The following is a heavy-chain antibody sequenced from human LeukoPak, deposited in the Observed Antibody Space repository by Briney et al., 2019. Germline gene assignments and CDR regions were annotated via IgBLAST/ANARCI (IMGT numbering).Heavy chain of an antibody. CDR3: ASAETDYFAGYSSGWNDY. D-gene: IGHD6-19*01. J-gene: IGHJ4*02. Sequence: GGSLRLSCAASGFIFSDSTMHWVRQAPGKGLVWVSCINSDGSSTSYADSVKGRFTISRDNAKNTLYLQMNSLRAEDTAVYYCASAETDYFAGYSSGWNDYWGQGTLVTVSS. CDR2: INSDGSST. CDR1: GFIFSDST. V-gene: IGHV3-74*01.